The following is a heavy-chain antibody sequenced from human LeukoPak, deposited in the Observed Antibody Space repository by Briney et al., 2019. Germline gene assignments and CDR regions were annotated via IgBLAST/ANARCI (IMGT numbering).Heavy chain of an antibody. J-gene: IGHJ6*02. CDR2: ISYDGSNK. CDR3: ASRAGCSSTSCLNYYGMDV. V-gene: IGHV3-30-3*01. D-gene: IGHD2-2*01. Sequence: GRSLRLSCAASGFTFSSYAMHWVRQAPGKGLEWVAVISYDGSNKYYADSVKGRFTISRDNAKNSLYLQMNSLRAEDTAVYYCASRAGCSSTSCLNYYGMDVWGQGTTVTVSS. CDR1: GFTFSSYA.